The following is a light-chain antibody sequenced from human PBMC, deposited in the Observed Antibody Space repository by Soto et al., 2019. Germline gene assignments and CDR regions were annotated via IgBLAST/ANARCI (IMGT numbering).Light chain of an antibody. CDR2: EDS. CDR3: CSYASSSTYWV. J-gene: IGLJ3*02. CDR1: SSDAGSYNF. Sequence: QSALTQPASVSGSPGQSITISCTGTSSDAGSYNFVSWYQQHPGKAPKVMIYEDSKRPSGVSNRFSGSKSGNTASLTISGLQAEDEADYYCCSYASSSTYWVFGGGTKVTAL. V-gene: IGLV2-23*01.